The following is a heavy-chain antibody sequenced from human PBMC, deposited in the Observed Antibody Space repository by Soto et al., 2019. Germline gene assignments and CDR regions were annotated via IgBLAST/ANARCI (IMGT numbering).Heavy chain of an antibody. Sequence: QVQFVQSGAEVKKPGASVKVSCKASGYTFTSYAMHWVRQAPGQRLEWMGWINAGNGNTKYSQKFQGRVTITRDTSASTAYMELSSLRSEDTAVYYCARGVVITNYYYYYMEVWGKGTTVTVSS. CDR1: GYTFTSYA. V-gene: IGHV1-3*01. D-gene: IGHD3-22*01. J-gene: IGHJ6*03. CDR2: INAGNGNT. CDR3: ARGVVITNYYYYYMEV.